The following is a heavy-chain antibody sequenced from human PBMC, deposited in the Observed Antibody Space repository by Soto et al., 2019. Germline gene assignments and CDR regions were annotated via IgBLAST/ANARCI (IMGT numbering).Heavy chain of an antibody. CDR2: IYYTGNT. CDR3: ARATYDSSTYYLDY. Sequence: SETLSLTCTLSGASISGGDYYWTWIRQPPGKGLEWIGSIYYTGNTYYNPSLQSRAFLSVDPSDNQFSLKLGSMTAADTAIYYCARATYDSSTYYLDYWGQGTLVTVSS. D-gene: IGHD3-22*01. V-gene: IGHV4-30-4*01. CDR1: GASISGGDYY. J-gene: IGHJ4*02.